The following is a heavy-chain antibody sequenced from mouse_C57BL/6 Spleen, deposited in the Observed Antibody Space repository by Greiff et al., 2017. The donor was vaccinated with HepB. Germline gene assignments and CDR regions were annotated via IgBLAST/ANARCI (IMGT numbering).Heavy chain of an antibody. D-gene: IGHD1-1*01. CDR3: ACYYYGSFDY. J-gene: IGHJ2*01. CDR1: GYAFSSSW. V-gene: IGHV1-82*01. CDR2: IYPGDGDT. Sequence: VQLQQSGPELVKPGASVKISCKASGYAFSSSWMNWVKQRPGKGLEWIGRIYPGDGDTNYNGKFKGKATLTEDKSSSTAYMQLSSLTSEDSAVYFCACYYYGSFDYWGQGTTLTVSS.